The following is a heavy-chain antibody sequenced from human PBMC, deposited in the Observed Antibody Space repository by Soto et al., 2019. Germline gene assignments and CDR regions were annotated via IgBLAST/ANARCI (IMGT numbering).Heavy chain of an antibody. CDR3: ARGGHIAVVTASFDN. D-gene: IGHD2-21*02. Sequence: ASVKVSCKPSGYTFNTYYLHWLRQAPGQALEWMGVIHPSGGGTTYAQKFLGRVTVTRDTSTTTVFMELSSLRSDDTAVYYCARGGHIAVVTASFDNWGQGTLVTVSA. V-gene: IGHV1-46*02. CDR2: IHPSGGGT. J-gene: IGHJ4*02. CDR1: GYTFNTYY.